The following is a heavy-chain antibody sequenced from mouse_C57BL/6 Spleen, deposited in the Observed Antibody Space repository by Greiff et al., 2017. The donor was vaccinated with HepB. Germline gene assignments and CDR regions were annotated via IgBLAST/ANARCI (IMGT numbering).Heavy chain of an antibody. CDR1: GYTFTSYW. CDR3: ARRAFITTVVATGAMDY. Sequence: VKLMESGAELVKPGASVKLSCKASGYTFTSYWMHWVKQRPGRGLEWIGRIDPNSGGTKYNEKFKSKATLTVDKPSSTAYMQLRSLTSEDSAVYYCARRAFITTVVATGAMDYWGQGTSVTVSS. CDR2: IDPNSGGT. J-gene: IGHJ4*01. V-gene: IGHV1-72*01. D-gene: IGHD1-1*01.